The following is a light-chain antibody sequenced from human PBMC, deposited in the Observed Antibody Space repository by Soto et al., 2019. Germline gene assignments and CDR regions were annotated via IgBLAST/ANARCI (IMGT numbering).Light chain of an antibody. V-gene: IGLV2-14*03. Sequence: QSVLAQPASVSGSPGQSITISCTGSSSDVGGYNFVSWYQQHPGKVPKLMIYDVSNRPSGVSNRFSGSKSDNTASLTISGLQAEDEADYYCRSYTTSTTVVFGGGTKLTVL. CDR3: RSYTTSTTVV. CDR1: SSDVGGYNF. J-gene: IGLJ2*01. CDR2: DVS.